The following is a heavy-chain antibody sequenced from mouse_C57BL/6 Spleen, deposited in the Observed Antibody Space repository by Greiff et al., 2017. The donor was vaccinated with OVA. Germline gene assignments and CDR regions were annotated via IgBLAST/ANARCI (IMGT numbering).Heavy chain of an antibody. CDR1: GFTFSSYA. D-gene: IGHD2-4*01. Sequence: EVQRVESGGGLVKPGGSLKLSCAASGFTFSSYAMSWVRQTPEKRLEWVATISDGGSYTYYPDNVKGRFTISRDNAKNNLYLQMSHLKSEDTAMYYCARDRGITRGYYFDYWGQGTTLTVSS. J-gene: IGHJ2*01. CDR2: ISDGGSYT. CDR3: ARDRGITRGYYFDY. V-gene: IGHV5-4*01.